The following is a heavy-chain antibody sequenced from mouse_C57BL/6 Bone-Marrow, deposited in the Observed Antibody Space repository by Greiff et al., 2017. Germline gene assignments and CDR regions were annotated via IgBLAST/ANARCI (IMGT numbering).Heavy chain of an antibody. D-gene: IGHD1-1*01. CDR3: ATLFYFDD. J-gene: IGHJ2*01. Sequence: VQLQQPGAELVMPGASVKLSCKASGYTFTSYWMHWVKQRPGQGLEWIGEIDPSDSYTNYNQKFKGKSTLTVDKSSSTAYMQLSSLTSEDSAVXYCATLFYFDDWGQGTTLTGSS. CDR1: GYTFTSYW. CDR2: IDPSDSYT. V-gene: IGHV1-69*01.